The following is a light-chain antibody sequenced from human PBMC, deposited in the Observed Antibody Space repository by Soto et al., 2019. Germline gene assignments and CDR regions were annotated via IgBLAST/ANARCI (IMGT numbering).Light chain of an antibody. V-gene: IGLV1-47*01. J-gene: IGLJ2*01. CDR1: SSNIGSNY. Sequence: QAVVTQPPSASGTPGQRVTISCSGSSSNIGSNYVYWYQQLTGTAPKLLIYRNNQRPSGVPDRFSGSKSGTSASLASSGLRSEDEADYYCAAWDDSLSCPVFVGGTKLTVL. CDR2: RNN. CDR3: AAWDDSLSCPV.